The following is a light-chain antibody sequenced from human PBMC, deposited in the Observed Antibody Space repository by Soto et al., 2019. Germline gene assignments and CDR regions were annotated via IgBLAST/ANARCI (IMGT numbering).Light chain of an antibody. CDR1: QGISSF. Sequence: IQLTQSPSSLSASVGDRVTITCRASQGISSFLAWYQQKPGRAPKLLIYGASTLQSGVPSRFSRSGSGTYFTLTISSLQPEDFATYYCQQLNSFPIAFGPGTKVEIQ. CDR2: GAS. V-gene: IGKV1-9*01. J-gene: IGKJ3*01. CDR3: QQLNSFPIA.